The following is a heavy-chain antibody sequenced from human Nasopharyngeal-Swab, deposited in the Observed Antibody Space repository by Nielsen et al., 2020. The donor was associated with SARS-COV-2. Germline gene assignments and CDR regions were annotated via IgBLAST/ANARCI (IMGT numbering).Heavy chain of an antibody. CDR1: GFTFSSYG. CDR2: ISYDGGNK. J-gene: IGHJ4*02. CDR3: AKDLGQQRAPDY. Sequence: GESLKISCAASGFTFSSYGMHWVRQAPGKGLEWVAVISYDGGNKYYADSVKGRFTISRDNSKNTLYLQMNSLRAEDTAVYYCAKDLGQQRAPDYWGQGTLVTVSS. V-gene: IGHV3-30*18. D-gene: IGHD6-13*01.